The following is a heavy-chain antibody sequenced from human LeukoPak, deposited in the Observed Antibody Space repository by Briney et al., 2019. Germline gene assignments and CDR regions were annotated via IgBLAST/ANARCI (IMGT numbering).Heavy chain of an antibody. J-gene: IGHJ4*02. CDR1: GYTFTSYD. CDR2: MNPNSGNT. D-gene: IGHD2-8*01. CDR3: ARAPSYYIVLMVYAFSHPYYFDY. V-gene: IGHV1-8*03. Sequence: ASVKVSCKASGYTFTSYDINWVRQAAGQGLEWMGWMNPNSGNTDYAQKFQGRVTITRNTSISTAYMELSSLRSEDTAVYYCARAPSYYIVLMVYAFSHPYYFDYWGQGTLVTVSS.